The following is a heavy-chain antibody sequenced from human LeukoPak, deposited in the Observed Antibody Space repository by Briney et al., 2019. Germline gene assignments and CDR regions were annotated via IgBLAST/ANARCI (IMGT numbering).Heavy chain of an antibody. V-gene: IGHV3-30*02. CDR3: AKGVSSGYSALDY. CDR2: IRYDGSNK. CDR1: GFTFSSYG. J-gene: IGHJ4*02. D-gene: IGHD3-22*01. Sequence: GGSLRLSCAASGFTFSSYGMHWVRQAPGKGLEWVAFIRYDGSNKYYADSVKGRFTISRDNSKNTLYLQMNSLRAEGTAVYYCAKGVSSGYSALDYWGQGTLVTVSS.